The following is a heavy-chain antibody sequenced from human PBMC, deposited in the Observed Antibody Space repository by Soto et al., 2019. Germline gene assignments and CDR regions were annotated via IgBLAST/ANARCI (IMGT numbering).Heavy chain of an antibody. CDR1: GFTFSSYW. J-gene: IGHJ6*03. CDR3: ARALPYYDFWSGYPNYYMDV. Sequence: GGSLRLSCAASGFTFSSYWMSWVRQAPGKGLEWVANIKQDGSEKYYVDSVKGRFTISRDNAKNLLYLQMNSLTAEDTAVYYCARALPYYDFWSGYPNYYMDVWGKGTTVTVSS. D-gene: IGHD3-3*01. V-gene: IGHV3-7*01. CDR2: IKQDGSEK.